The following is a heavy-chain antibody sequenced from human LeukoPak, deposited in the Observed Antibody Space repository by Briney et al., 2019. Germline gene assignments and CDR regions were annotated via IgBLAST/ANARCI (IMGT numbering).Heavy chain of an antibody. CDR2: ISSSSSYI. J-gene: IGHJ5*02. V-gene: IGHV3-21*01. CDR1: GFTFSSYS. Sequence: GGSLRLSCAASGFTFSSYSMNWVRQAPGKGLEWVSSISSSSSYIYYADSVKGRFTISRDNAKNSLYLQMNSLRAEDTAVYYCARDRLIVGATGWFDPWGQGTLVTVSS. CDR3: ARDRLIVGATGWFDP. D-gene: IGHD1-26*01.